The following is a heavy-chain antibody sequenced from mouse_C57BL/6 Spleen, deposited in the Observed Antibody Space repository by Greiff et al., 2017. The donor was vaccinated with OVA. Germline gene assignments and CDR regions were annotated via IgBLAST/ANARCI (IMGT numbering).Heavy chain of an antibody. Sequence: QVQLQQSGAELVMPGASVKLSCKASGYTFTSYWMHWVKQRPGQGLEWIGEIDPSDSYTNYNQKFKGKATLTVDKSSSTAYMQLSSLTSEDAAVYYCARTNYSSSGAWFAYWGKGTMVTVSA. CDR2: IDPSDSYT. D-gene: IGHD2-5*01. V-gene: IGHV1-69*01. CDR3: ARTNYSSSGAWFAY. CDR1: GYTFTSYW. J-gene: IGHJ3*01.